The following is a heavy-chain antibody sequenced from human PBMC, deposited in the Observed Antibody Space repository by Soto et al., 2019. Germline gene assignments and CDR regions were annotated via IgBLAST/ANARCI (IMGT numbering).Heavy chain of an antibody. J-gene: IGHJ6*02. CDR1: GIIFSDYA. D-gene: IGHD2-15*01. CDR2: ISGSAGST. V-gene: IGHV3-23*01. CDR3: ARGGGYCSGGSCYYYYYYYYGMDV. Sequence: EVQLLESGGGVVRPGGSLRLSCVASGIIFSDYAMTWVRQAPGKGLEWVSTISGSAGSTYSADSVKGRFTISRDNAKNTLYLQMASLTGEGTGVYYCARGGGYCSGGSCYYYYYYYYGMDVWGQGTTVTVSS.